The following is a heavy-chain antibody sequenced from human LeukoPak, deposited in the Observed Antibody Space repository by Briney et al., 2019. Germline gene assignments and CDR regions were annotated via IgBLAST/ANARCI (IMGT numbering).Heavy chain of an antibody. V-gene: IGHV1-69*05. J-gene: IGHJ6*03. Sequence: GASVKVSCKASGGTFSSYAISWVRQAPGQGLEWMGGIIPIFGTANYAQKFQGRVTITTDESTSTAYMELSSLRSEDTAVYYCALQDYCSSISCYGSSDYYYYMDVWGKGTTVTVSS. CDR3: ALQDYCSSISCYGSSDYYYYMDV. CDR2: IIPIFGTA. D-gene: IGHD2-2*01. CDR1: GGTFSSYA.